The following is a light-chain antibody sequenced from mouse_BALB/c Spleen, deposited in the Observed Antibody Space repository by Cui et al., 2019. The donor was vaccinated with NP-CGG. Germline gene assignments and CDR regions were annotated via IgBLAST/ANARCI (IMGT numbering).Light chain of an antibody. Sequence: QAVVTQESALTTSPGETVTLTCRSSTGAFTTNNYANWVQEKSDHLFTGLIGGTNNRVPGVPARFSGSLIGDKAALTITGAQTEDEAKYFCALWYSNHWVFGGGTKLTVL. J-gene: IGLJ1*01. CDR2: GTN. CDR1: TGAFTTNNY. CDR3: ALWYSNHWV. V-gene: IGLV1*01.